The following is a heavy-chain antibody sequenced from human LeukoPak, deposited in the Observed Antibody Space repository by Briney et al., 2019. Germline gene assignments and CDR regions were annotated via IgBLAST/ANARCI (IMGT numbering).Heavy chain of an antibody. CDR2: INPDSGGT. CDR1: GYTFNGYY. Sequence: ASVTVSCKASGYTFNGYYMHWVRQAPGQGLEWMGWINPDSGGTNYAQKFQGRVTMTSDTSIRTAYMELSRLRSDDTAVYYCARGPSTTVTAGYFDNWGQGTLVTVSS. D-gene: IGHD2-21*02. V-gene: IGHV1-2*02. CDR3: ARGPSTTVTAGYFDN. J-gene: IGHJ4*02.